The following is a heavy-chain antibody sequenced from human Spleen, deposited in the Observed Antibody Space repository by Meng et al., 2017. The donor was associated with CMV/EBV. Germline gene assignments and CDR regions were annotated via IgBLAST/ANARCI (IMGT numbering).Heavy chain of an antibody. Sequence: CLASAGSISNGGYYWRWIRQHPGKGLEWIGYIYYSGSTYYNPSLKSRVTISLDTSKNQFSLKLSSVTAADTAVYYCARSSGYSFDFWGQGTLVTVSS. V-gene: IGHV4-31*03. CDR3: ARSSGYSFDF. D-gene: IGHD3-22*01. CDR2: IYYSGST. J-gene: IGHJ4*02. CDR1: AGSISNGGYY.